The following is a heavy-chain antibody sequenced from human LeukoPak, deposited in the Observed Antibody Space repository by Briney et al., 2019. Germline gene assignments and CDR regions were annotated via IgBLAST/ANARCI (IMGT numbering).Heavy chain of an antibody. V-gene: IGHV1-18*01. CDR3: ARGHLTDLTGYYPPAYTDFDY. CDR1: GYTFTSYG. D-gene: IGHD3-9*01. Sequence: ASVKVSCKASGYTFTSYGISWVRQAPGQGLEWMGWISAYNGNTSYAQKLQGRVTMTTDTSTSTAYMELRSLRSDDTAVYYCARGHLTDLTGYYPPAYTDFDYWGQGTLVTVSS. J-gene: IGHJ4*02. CDR2: ISAYNGNT.